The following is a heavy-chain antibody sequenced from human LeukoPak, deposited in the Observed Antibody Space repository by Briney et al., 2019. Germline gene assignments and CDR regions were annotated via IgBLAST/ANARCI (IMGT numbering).Heavy chain of an antibody. CDR1: GFTFSSYA. Sequence: GGSLRLSCAASGFTFSSYAMSWVRQAPGKGLEWVSAISGSGGSTYYADSVEGRFTISRDNSKNTLYLQMNSLRAEDTAVYYCASAGYCSSTSCSQYSSGLTWGQGTLVTVSS. CDR2: ISGSGGST. D-gene: IGHD2-2*01. J-gene: IGHJ5*02. CDR3: ASAGYCSSTSCSQYSSGLT. V-gene: IGHV3-23*01.